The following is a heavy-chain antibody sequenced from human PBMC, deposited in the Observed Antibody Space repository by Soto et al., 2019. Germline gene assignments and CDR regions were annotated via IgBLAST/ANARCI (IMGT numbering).Heavy chain of an antibody. CDR1: GGSISSGDYY. V-gene: IGHV4-61*08. CDR3: ARGGQPFPARGYDSSGYPENYGMDV. D-gene: IGHD3-22*01. J-gene: IGHJ6*02. CDR2: IYYSGST. Sequence: ASETLSLTCTVSGGSISSGDYYWSWIRQPPGKGLEWIGYIYYSGSTNYNPSLKSRVTISVDTSKNQFSLKLSSVTAADTAVYYCARGGQPFPARGYDSSGYPENYGMDVWGQGTTVTVSS.